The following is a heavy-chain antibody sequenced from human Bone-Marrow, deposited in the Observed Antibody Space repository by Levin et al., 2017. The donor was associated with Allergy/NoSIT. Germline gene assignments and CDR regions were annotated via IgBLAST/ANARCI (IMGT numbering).Heavy chain of an antibody. J-gene: IGHJ4*02. CDR1: GFTLGDVW. D-gene: IGHD3-22*01. CDR3: ARGGSSGSLDY. CDR2: INKDGSTT. Sequence: GESLKISCAGPGFTLGDVWMYWVRQTPEKGLLWVSRINKDGSTTTYADSVKGRFTISRDNAKSTLFLQMNSLRAEDTAVYFCARGGSSGSLDYWGQGTLVTVSS. V-gene: IGHV3-74*01.